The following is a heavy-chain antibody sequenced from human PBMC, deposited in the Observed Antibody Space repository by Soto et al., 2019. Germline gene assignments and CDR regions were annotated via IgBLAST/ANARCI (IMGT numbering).Heavy chain of an antibody. V-gene: IGHV4-39*01. D-gene: IGHD2-21*02. Sequence: SETRSLSCTVTVDSISSISYYGCGIRQPPGKGLEWIGSIYYSGSTYNNPSLRSRVSMSIDTSKDQFSLKLKSVTAADTALYFCARQRTSVVTQAYFDVWGPGSLVTVSS. J-gene: IGHJ4*02. CDR2: IYYSGST. CDR3: ARQRTSVVTQAYFDV. CDR1: VDSISSISYY.